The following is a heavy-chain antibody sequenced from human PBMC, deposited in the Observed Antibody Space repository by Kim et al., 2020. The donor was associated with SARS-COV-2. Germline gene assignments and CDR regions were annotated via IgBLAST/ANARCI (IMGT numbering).Heavy chain of an antibody. Sequence: ESLKISCKGSGYSFTSYWISWVRQMPGKGLEWMGRIDPSDSYTNYSPSFQGHVTISADKSISTAYLQWSSLKASDTAMYYCARLEGGGYCGSDTFDYWGQGTLVTVSS. V-gene: IGHV5-10-1*01. CDR1: GYSFTSYW. J-gene: IGHJ4*02. CDR3: ARLEGGGYCGSDTFDY. CDR2: IDPSDSYT. D-gene: IGHD3-10*01.